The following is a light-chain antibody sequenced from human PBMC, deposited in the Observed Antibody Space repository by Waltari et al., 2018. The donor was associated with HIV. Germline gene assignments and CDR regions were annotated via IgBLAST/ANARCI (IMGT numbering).Light chain of an antibody. V-gene: IGLV6-57*01. CDR3: QSYSSNNHGVV. J-gene: IGLJ2*01. CDR1: RGSIASNS. Sequence: NFLLTQPHSVSESPGRTVTISCTRNRGSIASNSVQWYQNSPGSNPTIVISENNQRPSGVPDRFSGSLDRSSNSASLTISGLQTGDEADYYCQSYSSNNHGVVFGGGTKLTVL. CDR2: ENN.